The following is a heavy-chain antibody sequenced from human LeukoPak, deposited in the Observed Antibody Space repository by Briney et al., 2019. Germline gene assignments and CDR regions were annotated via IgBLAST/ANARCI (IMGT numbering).Heavy chain of an antibody. V-gene: IGHV3-21*01. CDR1: GFAFNSLG. Sequence: GRSLRLSCAASGFAFNSLGMHWVRQAPGKGLEWVSSISSSSSYIYYADSVKGRFTISRDNAKNSLYLQMNSLRAEDTAVYYCAREMATSTRSDAFDIWGQGTMVTVSS. CDR3: AREMATSTRSDAFDI. CDR2: ISSSSSYI. D-gene: IGHD5-24*01. J-gene: IGHJ3*02.